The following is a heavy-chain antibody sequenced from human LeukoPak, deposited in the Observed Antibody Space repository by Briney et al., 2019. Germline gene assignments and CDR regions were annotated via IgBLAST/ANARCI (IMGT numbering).Heavy chain of an antibody. CDR3: AKYGNSGWVIDN. D-gene: IGHD6-19*01. Sequence: SETLSPTCTVSGGSISSSTYFWGWIRQPPGKGLEWLGIIYYSGTTYYNPSLKSRVTIYVDTSKNQFSLKMTSVTAADTAVYFCAKYGNSGWVIDNWGQGTLVTVSS. CDR2: IYYSGTT. J-gene: IGHJ4*02. V-gene: IGHV4-39*01. CDR1: GGSISSSTYF.